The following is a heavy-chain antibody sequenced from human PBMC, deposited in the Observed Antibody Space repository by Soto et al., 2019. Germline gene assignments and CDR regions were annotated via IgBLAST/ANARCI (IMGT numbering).Heavy chain of an antibody. CDR3: AREGGIAVAGMDYFDY. CDR1: GYTFTSYA. V-gene: IGHV1-3*01. D-gene: IGHD6-19*01. CDR2: INAGNGNT. Sequence: ASVTVSCKASGYTFTSYAMHWVRQAPGQRLEWMGWINAGNGNTKYSQKFQGRVTITRDTSASTAYMELSSLRSEDTAVYYCAREGGIAVAGMDYFDYWGQGTLVTVSS. J-gene: IGHJ4*02.